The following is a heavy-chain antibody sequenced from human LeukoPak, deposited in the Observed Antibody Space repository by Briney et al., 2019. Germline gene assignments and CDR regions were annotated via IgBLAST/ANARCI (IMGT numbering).Heavy chain of an antibody. Sequence: SETLSLTCTVSGGSISSYYWSWIRQPPGKGLEWIGHIYYSGSTNYNPSLKSRVTISVDTSKNQFSLKLSSVTAADTAVYYCAGGSPMVRGGSFDYWGQGTLVTVSS. V-gene: IGHV4-59*01. CDR2: IYYSGST. J-gene: IGHJ4*02. CDR1: GGSISSYY. CDR3: AGGSPMVRGGSFDY. D-gene: IGHD3-10*01.